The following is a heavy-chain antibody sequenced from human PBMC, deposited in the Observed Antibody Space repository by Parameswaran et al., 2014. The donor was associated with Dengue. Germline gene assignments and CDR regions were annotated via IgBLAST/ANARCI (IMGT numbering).Heavy chain of an antibody. J-gene: IGHJ6*03. D-gene: IGHD4-23*01. CDR2: IYYSGNT. V-gene: IGHV4-59*08. Sequence: WIRQPPGKGLEWIGYIYYSGNTNYNPSLKSRASISIDTSKNQFSLKLSSVTAADTAVYYCARRARTPGVGYYYYYMDVWGQRGPRSPSP. CDR3: ARRARTPGVGYYYYYMDV.